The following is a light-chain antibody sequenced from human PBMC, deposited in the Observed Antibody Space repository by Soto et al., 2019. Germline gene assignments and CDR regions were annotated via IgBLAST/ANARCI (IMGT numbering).Light chain of an antibody. Sequence: DIQMTQSPSSLSASVGDRVTITCRASQSISSYLNWYQQKPGKAPNLLIYAASILHSGLPSRFSRSRSGTHFSLTIRSLRPKDFATYDCQQSYSIRLFTFVPGTKVDIK. CDR3: QQSYSIRLFT. J-gene: IGKJ3*01. V-gene: IGKV1-39*01. CDR2: AAS. CDR1: QSISSY.